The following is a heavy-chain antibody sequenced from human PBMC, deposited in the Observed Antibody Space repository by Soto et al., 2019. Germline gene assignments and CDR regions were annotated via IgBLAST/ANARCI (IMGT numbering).Heavy chain of an antibody. CDR3: ARDQHYYDSSGYYYNDAFDI. V-gene: IGHV1-69*08. CDR1: GGTFSSYT. CDR2: IIPILGIA. Sequence: QVQLVQYGAEVKKPGSSVKVSCKTSGGTFSSYTISWVRQARGQGLEWMGRIIPILGIANYAQKFQGRVTITADKSTSTAYMELSSLRSEDTAVYYCARDQHYYDSSGYYYNDAFDIWGQGTLVTVSS. J-gene: IGHJ3*02. D-gene: IGHD3-22*01.